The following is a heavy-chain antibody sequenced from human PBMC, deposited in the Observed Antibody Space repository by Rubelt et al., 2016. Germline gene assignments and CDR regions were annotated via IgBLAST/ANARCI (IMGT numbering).Heavy chain of an antibody. CDR1: GYTFTNYG. Sequence: QVQLVQSGGEVKMPGASVTVSCKGSGYTFTNYGITWERQAPGQELEWMGLIAPPNGNTNHAQKFQGRVTMTTETSTSTGYMELRSLRSDDTAVYYCARGGSRVDSWGQGTLVTVSS. CDR3: ARGGSRVDS. V-gene: IGHV1-18*01. J-gene: IGHJ4*02. CDR2: IAPPNGNT. D-gene: IGHD1-1*01.